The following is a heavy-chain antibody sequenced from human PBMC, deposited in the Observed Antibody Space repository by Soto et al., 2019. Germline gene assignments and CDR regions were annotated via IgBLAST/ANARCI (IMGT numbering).Heavy chain of an antibody. Sequence: ASVKVSCKAPGYTFTDYDINWVRQATGQGLEWMGWMNPNGGKTGSAQKFQGRVTMTRNTSTSTAYMELSSLRSEDTAVYYCARVRMYYYGSGSPFMDVWGKGTTVTVSS. CDR3: ARVRMYYYGSGSPFMDV. V-gene: IGHV1-8*01. J-gene: IGHJ6*04. CDR1: GYTFTDYD. D-gene: IGHD3-10*01. CDR2: MNPNGGKT.